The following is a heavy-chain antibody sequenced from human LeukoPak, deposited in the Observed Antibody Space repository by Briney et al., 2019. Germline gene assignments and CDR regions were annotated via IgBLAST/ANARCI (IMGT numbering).Heavy chain of an antibody. V-gene: IGHV3-30*03. Sequence: GRSLRLSCAASGFTFSSYGMHWVRQAPGKGLEWVAVISYDGSNHYYADSVKGRFTISRDNSKNTLYLQLNSLRAEDTAVYYCARDWTLNYWGQGTLVTVSS. D-gene: IGHD3/OR15-3a*01. CDR1: GFTFSSYG. J-gene: IGHJ4*02. CDR2: ISYDGSNH. CDR3: ARDWTLNY.